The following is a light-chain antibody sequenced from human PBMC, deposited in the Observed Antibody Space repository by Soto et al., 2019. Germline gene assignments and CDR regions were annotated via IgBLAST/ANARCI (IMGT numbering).Light chain of an antibody. Sequence: DIVMTQSPDSLAVSLGERATINCKSSQSVLYSSSNKNNLAWYQQKPGQPPKLLIYWASTRESGVPDRFXXXXXXXXXXXXXGSLQAEDVAVYYCQQYCSPPLTFGGGTKVEIK. CDR3: QQYCSPPLT. CDR2: WAS. CDR1: QSVLYSSSNKNN. J-gene: IGKJ4*01. V-gene: IGKV4-1*01.